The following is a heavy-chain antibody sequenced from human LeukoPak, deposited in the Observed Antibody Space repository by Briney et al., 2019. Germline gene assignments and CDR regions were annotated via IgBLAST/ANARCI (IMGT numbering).Heavy chain of an antibody. CDR1: GYTFTGYY. V-gene: IGHV1-18*04. CDR3: ARDHDFWSGYYMPPIDY. D-gene: IGHD3-3*01. J-gene: IGHJ4*02. CDR2: ISAYNGNT. Sequence: ASVKVSCKASGYTFTGYYMHWVRQAPGQGLEWMGWISAYNGNTNYAQKLQGRVTMTTDTSTSTAYMELRSLRSDDTAVYYCARDHDFWSGYYMPPIDYWGQGTLVTVSS.